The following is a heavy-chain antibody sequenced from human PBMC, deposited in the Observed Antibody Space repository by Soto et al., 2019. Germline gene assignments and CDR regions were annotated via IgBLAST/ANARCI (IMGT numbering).Heavy chain of an antibody. J-gene: IGHJ3*02. CDR1: GFSLSTSGVG. Sequence: ITLKESGPPLVKPTQTLTLTCTFSGFSLSTSGVGVGWIRQPPGKALEWVAIIYWNDDKRYSPSLKSRLTIIKDTSKNQVVLTMTNMDPVDTATYYCAHRRDKYDSSGYYYVDAFDIWGHEPMVTVSS. D-gene: IGHD3-22*01. V-gene: IGHV2-5*01. CDR2: IYWNDDK. CDR3: AHRRDKYDSSGYYYVDAFDI.